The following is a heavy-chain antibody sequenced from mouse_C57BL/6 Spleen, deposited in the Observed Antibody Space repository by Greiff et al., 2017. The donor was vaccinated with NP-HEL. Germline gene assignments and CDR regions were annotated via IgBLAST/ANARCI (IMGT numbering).Heavy chain of an antibody. CDR1: GFTFSSYA. D-gene: IGHD2-3*01. J-gene: IGHJ4*01. CDR3: ARDDDYGMDY. V-gene: IGHV5-4*01. Sequence: EVQGVESGGGLVKPGGSLKLSCAASGFTFSSYAMSWVRQTPEKRLEWVATISDGGSYTYYPDNVKGRFTISRDNAKNNLYLQMSHLKSEDTAMYYCARDDDYGMDYWGQGTSVTVSS. CDR2: ISDGGSYT.